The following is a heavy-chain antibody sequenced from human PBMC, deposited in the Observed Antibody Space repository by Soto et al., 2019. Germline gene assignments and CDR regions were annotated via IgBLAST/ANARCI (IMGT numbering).Heavy chain of an antibody. Sequence: ALVKVSCKASGGTYSIYASSWVRQDNRQGLEWMGGIIPTFGTANYAQKFQGRVTITADESTSTAYMELSSLRSEDTAVYYCASHGGGSSSLGEDLFDPWGQGTLVTVSS. J-gene: IGHJ5*02. CDR1: GGTYSIYA. CDR2: IIPTFGTA. CDR3: ASHGGGSSSLGEDLFDP. V-gene: IGHV1-69*13. D-gene: IGHD2-15*01.